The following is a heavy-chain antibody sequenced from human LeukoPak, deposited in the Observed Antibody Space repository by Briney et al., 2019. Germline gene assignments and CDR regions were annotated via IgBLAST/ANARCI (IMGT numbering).Heavy chain of an antibody. Sequence: PSETLSLTCTVSGGSISSSSYYWGWIRQPPGKGLEWIGSIYYSGSTYYSPSLRSRVTISVDTSKNQFSLKLSSVTASDTAVYYCATRGNEVGAISFGYWGQGTLVTVSS. J-gene: IGHJ4*02. V-gene: IGHV4-39*01. D-gene: IGHD1-26*01. CDR2: IYYSGST. CDR1: GGSISSSSYY. CDR3: ATRGNEVGAISFGY.